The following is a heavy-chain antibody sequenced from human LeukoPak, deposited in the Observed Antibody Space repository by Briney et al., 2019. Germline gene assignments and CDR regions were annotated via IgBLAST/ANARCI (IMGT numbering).Heavy chain of an antibody. Sequence: GASVKVSCKASGYTFTGHSIQWVRQAPGQGLEWMGWINPNSGGTDYAQKFQGRVTMTRDTSTSTAYMELSRLRWDDTAVYYCARDLVTTMEKSYYDYMDVWGKGTTVTIFS. D-gene: IGHD5-12*01. CDR1: GYTFTGHS. CDR2: INPNSGGT. CDR3: ARDLVTTMEKSYYDYMDV. J-gene: IGHJ6*03. V-gene: IGHV1-2*02.